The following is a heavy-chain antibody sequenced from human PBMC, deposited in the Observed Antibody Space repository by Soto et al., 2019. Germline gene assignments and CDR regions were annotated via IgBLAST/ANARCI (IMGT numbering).Heavy chain of an antibody. Sequence: QVQLVQSGAEVKKPGSSVKVSCKASGGTFSSYAISWVRQAPGQGLEWMGGIIPIFGTANYAQKFQGRVTITADESTSTAYMELSSLRSEDTAVYYCARAKTVLLWFGEYQYFQHWGQGTLVTVSS. CDR2: IIPIFGTA. CDR1: GGTFSSYA. CDR3: ARAKTVLLWFGEYQYFQH. D-gene: IGHD3-10*01. V-gene: IGHV1-69*12. J-gene: IGHJ1*01.